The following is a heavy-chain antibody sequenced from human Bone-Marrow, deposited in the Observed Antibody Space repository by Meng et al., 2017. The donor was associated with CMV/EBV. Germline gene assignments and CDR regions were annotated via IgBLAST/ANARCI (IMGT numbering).Heavy chain of an antibody. D-gene: IGHD6-19*01. J-gene: IGHJ4*02. CDR1: GYTFTSYD. V-gene: IGHV1-8*01. CDR2: MNPNSGNT. CDR3: ARAVAGTYYFDY. Sequence: ASVKVSCKASGYTFTSYDINWVRQATGQGLEWMGWMNPNSGNTGYAQKFQGRVTMTRNTSISTAYMELSSLRSEDTAVYYCARAVAGTYYFDYWGQGTLVTVSS.